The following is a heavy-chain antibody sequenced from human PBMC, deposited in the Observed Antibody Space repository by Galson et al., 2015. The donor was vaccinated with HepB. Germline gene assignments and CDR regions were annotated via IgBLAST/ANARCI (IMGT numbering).Heavy chain of an antibody. CDR1: GFTFSSYS. V-gene: IGHV3-21*01. CDR2: ISSSSSYI. J-gene: IGHJ4*02. D-gene: IGHD3-3*01. Sequence: SLRLSCAASGFTFSSYSMNWVRQAPGKGLEWVSSISSSSSYIYYADSVKGRFTISRDNAKNSLYLQMNSLRAEDTAVYYCARDMGPDFWSGYRNYFDYWGQGTLVTVSS. CDR3: ARDMGPDFWSGYRNYFDY.